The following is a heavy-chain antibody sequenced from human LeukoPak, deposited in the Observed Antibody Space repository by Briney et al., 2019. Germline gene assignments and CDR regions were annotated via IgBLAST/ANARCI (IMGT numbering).Heavy chain of an antibody. J-gene: IGHJ4*02. CDR1: GGSISSYY. CDR3: ARSPLTPGPLAYYFDY. CDR2: IYYSGST. V-gene: IGHV4-59*01. Sequence: SETLSLTCTVSGGSISSYYWSWIRQPPGKGLEWIGYIYYSGSTNYNPSLKSRVTISVDTSKNQFSLKLSSVTAADTAVYYCARSPLTPGPLAYYFDYWAQETLVTVSS. D-gene: IGHD3-10*01.